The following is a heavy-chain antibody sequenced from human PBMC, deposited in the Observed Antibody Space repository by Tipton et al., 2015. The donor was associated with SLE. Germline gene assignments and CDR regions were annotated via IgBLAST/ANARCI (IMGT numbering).Heavy chain of an antibody. CDR2: VSGSGGST. CDR1: GFRFNNSA. V-gene: IGHV3-23*01. D-gene: IGHD1-1*01. Sequence: SLRLSCAASGFRFNNSAMNWVRQAPGKGLEWVSVVSGSGGSTYYADSVKGRFTISRDNSRNMVYLQMSSLRAEDTAVYFCARVENDDVFRVGGFDIWGQGTMVIVSS. CDR3: ARVENDDVFRVGGFDI. J-gene: IGHJ3*02.